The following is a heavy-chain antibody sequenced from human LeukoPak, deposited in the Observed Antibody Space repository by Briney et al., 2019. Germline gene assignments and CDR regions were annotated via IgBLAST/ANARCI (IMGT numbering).Heavy chain of an antibody. J-gene: IGHJ5*02. V-gene: IGHV4-34*01. CDR1: GGSISSYY. D-gene: IGHD3-10*01. CDR3: ARRSYYYGSGSRKWFDP. CDR2: INHSGST. Sequence: SETLSLTCTVSGGSISSYYWSWIRQPPGKGLEWIGEINHSGSTNYNPSLKSRVTISVDTSKNQFSLKLSSVTAADTAVYYCARRSYYYGSGSRKWFDPWGQGTLVTVSS.